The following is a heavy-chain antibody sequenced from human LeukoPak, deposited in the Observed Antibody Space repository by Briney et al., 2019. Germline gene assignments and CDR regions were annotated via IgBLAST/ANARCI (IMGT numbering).Heavy chain of an antibody. V-gene: IGHV4-59*01. CDR1: GGSISSYY. Sequence: SETLSLTCTVSGGSISSYYWSWIRQPPGKGLEWIGYIYYSGSTNYNPSLKSRVTISVDTSKNQFSLKLSSVTAADTAVYYCARDHNSGWYNNWFDPWGQGTLVTVSS. D-gene: IGHD6-19*01. J-gene: IGHJ5*02. CDR3: ARDHNSGWYNNWFDP. CDR2: IYYSGST.